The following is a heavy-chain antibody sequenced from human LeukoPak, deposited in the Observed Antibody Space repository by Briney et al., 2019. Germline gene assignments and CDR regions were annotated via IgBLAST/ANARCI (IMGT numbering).Heavy chain of an antibody. CDR3: ARDRAYSSSSGGAFDI. Sequence: SETLSLTCTVSGGSISSYYWSWIRQPPGKGLEWIGDIYYSGSTNYNPSLKSRVTISVDTSKNQFSLKLSSVTAADTAVYYCARDRAYSSSSGGAFDIWGQGTMVTVSS. CDR2: IYYSGST. CDR1: GGSISSYY. D-gene: IGHD6-6*01. V-gene: IGHV4-59*01. J-gene: IGHJ3*02.